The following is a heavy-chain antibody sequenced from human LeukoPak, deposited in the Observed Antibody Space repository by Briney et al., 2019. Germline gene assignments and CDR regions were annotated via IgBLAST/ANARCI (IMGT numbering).Heavy chain of an antibody. CDR1: GVSISSDY. CDR3: ARRLRQNLFDP. CDR2: IYYSGSS. V-gene: IGHV4-59*08. D-gene: IGHD4-17*01. Sequence: SETLSLTCTVSGVSISSDYWSWIRLPPGKGLEWIGYIYYSGSSNYNPSLKSRVTMSVDTSKNQFSLKLTSVTAADTAVYYCARRLRQNLFDPWGQGTLITVSS. J-gene: IGHJ5*02.